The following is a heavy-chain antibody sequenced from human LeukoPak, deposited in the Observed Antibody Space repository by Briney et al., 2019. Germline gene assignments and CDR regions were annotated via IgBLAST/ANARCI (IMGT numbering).Heavy chain of an antibody. J-gene: IGHJ4*02. CDR2: ISVYNGHT. Sequence: GASVKVSCKASGYAFSSFGIGWGRQAPGQGLQWMGWISVYNGHTNYAEKFQGRVTMTTDTSTSTAYMELRTLRSDDTAVYYCARHGDYALWGQGTLVTVSS. D-gene: IGHD4-17*01. V-gene: IGHV1-18*01. CDR1: GYAFSSFG. CDR3: ARHGDYAL.